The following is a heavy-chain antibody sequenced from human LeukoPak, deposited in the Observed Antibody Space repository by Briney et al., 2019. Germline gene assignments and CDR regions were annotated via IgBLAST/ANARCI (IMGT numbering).Heavy chain of an antibody. J-gene: IGHJ6*04. Sequence: SQTLSLTCAISGDSVSSNSAAWNWIRQSPSRGLEWLGRTYYRSKWYNDYAVSVKSRITINPDTSKNQSSLQLNSVTPEDTAVYYCAGGPIAAAAPPYLYYGMDVWGKGTTVTVSS. CDR1: GDSVSSNSAA. CDR2: TYYRSKWYN. V-gene: IGHV6-1*01. CDR3: AGGPIAAAAPPYLYYGMDV. D-gene: IGHD6-13*01.